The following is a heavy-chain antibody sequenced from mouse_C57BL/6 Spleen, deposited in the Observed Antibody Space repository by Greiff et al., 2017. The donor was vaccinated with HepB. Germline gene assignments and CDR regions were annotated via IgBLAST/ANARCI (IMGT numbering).Heavy chain of an antibody. CDR2: INYDGSST. J-gene: IGHJ1*03. CDR1: GFTFSDYY. CDR3: ARELGTTVASYWYFDV. D-gene: IGHD1-1*01. Sequence: EVQLVESEGGLVQPGSSMKLSCTASGFTFSDYYMAWVRQVPEKGLEWVANINYDGSSTYYLDSLKSRFIISRDNAKNILYLQMSSLKSEDTATYYCARELGTTVASYWYFDVWGTGTTVTVSS. V-gene: IGHV5-16*01.